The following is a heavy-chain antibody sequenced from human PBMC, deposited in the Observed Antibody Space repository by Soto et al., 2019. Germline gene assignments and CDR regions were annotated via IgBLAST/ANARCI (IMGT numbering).Heavy chain of an antibody. CDR3: ARETASGTTNLDY. D-gene: IGHD1-7*01. CDR2: ITSSSAFL. CDR1: GFTFSSYS. V-gene: IGHV3-21*01. Sequence: PGGSLRLSCAASGFTFSSYSMNWVRQAPGKGLEWVSSITSSSAFLYYADSLKGRFTISRDNARNSLYLQMHSLRAEDTAVYYCARETASGTTNLDYWGQGTLVTGSS. J-gene: IGHJ4*02.